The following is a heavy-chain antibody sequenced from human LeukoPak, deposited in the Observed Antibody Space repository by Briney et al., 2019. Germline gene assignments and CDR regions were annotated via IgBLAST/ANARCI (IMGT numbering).Heavy chain of an antibody. CDR3: ARDRYYGSGSAWNWFDP. CDR2: IYYSGST. CDR1: GGSISSGGYY. Sequence: PSETLSLTCTVSGGSISSGGYYWSWIRQHPGRGLEWIGYIYYSGSTYYNPSLKSRVTISVDTSKNQFSLKLSSVTAADTAVYYCARDRYYGSGSAWNWFDPWGQGTLVTVSP. J-gene: IGHJ5*02. D-gene: IGHD3-10*01. V-gene: IGHV4-31*03.